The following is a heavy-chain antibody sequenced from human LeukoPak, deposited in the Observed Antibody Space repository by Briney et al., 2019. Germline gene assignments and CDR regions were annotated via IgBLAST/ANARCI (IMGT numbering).Heavy chain of an antibody. CDR2: LYYSGGT. CDR3: VRQGWPQFRNPFDY. D-gene: IGHD5-24*01. CDR1: GVSISSSSCY. Sequence: SETLSLTCTVSGVSISSSSCYWGWLRQPPGKGVEGIGSLYYSGGTYYNPSLKSRVTISVDTSKNQFSLKLSSVTAADTAVYYCVRQGWPQFRNPFDYWGEGTLVTVS. V-gene: IGHV4-39*01. J-gene: IGHJ4*02.